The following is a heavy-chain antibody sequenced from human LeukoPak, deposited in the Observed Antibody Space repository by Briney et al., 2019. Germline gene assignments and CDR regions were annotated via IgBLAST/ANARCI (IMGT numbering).Heavy chain of an antibody. J-gene: IGHJ4*02. CDR2: IYYSGST. CDR3: ARVRVATIIFDY. D-gene: IGHD5-12*01. V-gene: IGHV4-59*01. Sequence: PSETLSLTCTVSGGSISSYYWSWIRQPPGKGLEWIGYIYYSGSTNYNPSLKSRVTISVDTSKNQFSLKLSSVTAADTAVYYCARVRVATIIFDYWVQGTLVTVSS. CDR1: GGSISSYY.